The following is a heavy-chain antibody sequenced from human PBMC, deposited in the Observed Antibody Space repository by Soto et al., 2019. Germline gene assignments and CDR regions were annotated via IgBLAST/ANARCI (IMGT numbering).Heavy chain of an antibody. V-gene: IGHV6-1*01. Sequence: PSQTLSLTCAISGDSVSSNSAAWNWIRQSPSRGLEWLGRTYYRSKWYNDYAVSVKSRITINPDTSKNQFSLQLNSVTPEDTAVYYCASQAPPPHLGWGSSGWNSYNWFDPWGQGTLVTVSS. D-gene: IGHD6-19*01. CDR2: TYYRSKWYN. CDR1: GDSVSSNSAA. J-gene: IGHJ5*02. CDR3: ASQAPPPHLGWGSSGWNSYNWFDP.